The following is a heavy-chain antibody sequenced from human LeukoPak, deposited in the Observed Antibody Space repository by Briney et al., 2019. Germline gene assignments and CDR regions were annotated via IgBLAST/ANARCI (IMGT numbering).Heavy chain of an antibody. D-gene: IGHD2-2*01. CDR2: ISWDGGST. CDR3: AKDLVPAATENWYFDL. Sequence: GGSLRLSCAASGFTFDDCTMHWVRQAPGKGLEWVSLISWDGGSTYYADSVKGRFTISRDNSKNSLYLQMNSLRTEDTALYYCAKDLVPAATENWYFDLWGRGTLVTVSS. CDR1: GFTFDDCT. V-gene: IGHV3-43*01. J-gene: IGHJ2*01.